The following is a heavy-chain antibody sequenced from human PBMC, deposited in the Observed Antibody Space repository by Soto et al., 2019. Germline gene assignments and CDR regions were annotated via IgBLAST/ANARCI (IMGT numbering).Heavy chain of an antibody. Sequence: SETLSLTCTVSGGSISSYYWSWIRQPPGKGLEWIGYIYYSGSTNYNPSLKSRVTISVDTSKNQFSLKLSSVTAADTAVYYCARSSSWLKYYFDYWGQGTLVTVSS. V-gene: IGHV4-59*08. CDR1: GGSISSYY. D-gene: IGHD6-13*01. J-gene: IGHJ4*02. CDR3: ARSSSWLKYYFDY. CDR2: IYYSGST.